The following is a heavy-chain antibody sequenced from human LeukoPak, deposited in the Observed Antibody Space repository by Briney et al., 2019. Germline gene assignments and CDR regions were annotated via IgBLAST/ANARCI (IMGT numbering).Heavy chain of an antibody. CDR3: AKLGGYSYGYPTPHYA. D-gene: IGHD5-18*01. Sequence: GGSLRLSCAASGFTFSSYAMSWVRQAPGKGLEWVSAIRGSGGSTYYADSVKGRFTISRDNSKNTLYLQMNSLRAEDTAVYYCAKLGGYSYGYPTPHYAWGQGTLVTVSS. J-gene: IGHJ4*02. CDR2: IRGSGGST. V-gene: IGHV3-23*01. CDR1: GFTFSSYA.